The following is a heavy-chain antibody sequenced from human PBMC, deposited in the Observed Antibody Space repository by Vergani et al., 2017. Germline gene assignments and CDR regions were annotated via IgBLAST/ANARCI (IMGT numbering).Heavy chain of an antibody. D-gene: IGHD6-13*01. Sequence: QVQLQESGPGLVKPSGTLSLTCAVSGGSISSSNWWSWVRQPPGKGLEWIGEIYHSGGTNYNPSLKSRVTISVDKSNNQFSLKLSSVTAADTAVYYCARDSGSSFYYFDYWGQGTLVTVSS. V-gene: IGHV4-4*02. CDR1: GGSISSSNW. J-gene: IGHJ4*02. CDR2: IYHSGGT. CDR3: ARDSGSSFYYFDY.